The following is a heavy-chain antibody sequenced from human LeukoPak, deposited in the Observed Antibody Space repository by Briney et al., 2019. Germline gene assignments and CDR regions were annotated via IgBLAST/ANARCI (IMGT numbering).Heavy chain of an antibody. D-gene: IGHD2-2*02. V-gene: IGHV4-39*07. CDR1: GGSISSSSYC. J-gene: IGHJ6*03. CDR2: IYYSGST. Sequence: SETLSLTCTVSGGSISSSSYCWGWIRQPPGKGLEWIGSIYYSGSTYYNPSLKSRVAISVDTSKNQFSLKLSSVTAADTAVYYCARRRSSYCSSTSCYSSRGGYMDVWGKGTTVTVSS. CDR3: ARRRSSYCSSTSCYSSRGGYMDV.